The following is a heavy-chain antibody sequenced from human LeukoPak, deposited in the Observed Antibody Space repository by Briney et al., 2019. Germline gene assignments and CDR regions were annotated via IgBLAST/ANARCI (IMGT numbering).Heavy chain of an antibody. V-gene: IGHV3-30*03. J-gene: IGHJ4*02. D-gene: IGHD1-1*01. Sequence: GGSLRLSCAASGFTFSSYGMHWVRQAPGKGLEWVAVISYDGSSKYYADYVKGRFTIPRDNSKNTLYLQMNSLRAEDTAVYYCASLGTFDYWGQGTLVTVSS. CDR2: ISYDGSSK. CDR1: GFTFSSYG. CDR3: ASLGTFDY.